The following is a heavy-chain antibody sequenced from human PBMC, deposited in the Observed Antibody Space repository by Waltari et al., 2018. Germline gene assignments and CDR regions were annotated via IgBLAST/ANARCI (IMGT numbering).Heavy chain of an antibody. J-gene: IGHJ4*02. D-gene: IGHD2-8*02. CDR3: AREGGGAICTGGVCYSGYFDY. Sequence: QLQLQESGPGLVKPSETLSLTCTVSGGSISSSSYYWGWIRQPPGKGLEWIGSIYYRGRTYYNPARKSRGTISVDTSKNQFSLKLSAVTAADTAVYYCAREGGGAICTGGVCYSGYFDYWGQGTLVTVSS. CDR2: IYYRGRT. V-gene: IGHV4-39*07. CDR1: GGSISSSSYY.